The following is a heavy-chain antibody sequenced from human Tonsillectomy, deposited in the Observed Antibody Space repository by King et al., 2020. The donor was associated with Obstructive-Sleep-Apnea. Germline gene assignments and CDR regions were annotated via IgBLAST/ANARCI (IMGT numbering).Heavy chain of an antibody. CDR1: SGSISSYY. J-gene: IGHJ4*02. CDR2: IYYSGST. V-gene: IGHV4-59*01. Sequence: LQLQESGPGLVKPSETLSLTCTVSSGSISSYYWSWIRQPPGKGLEWIGDIYYSGSTNYNPSLKSRVTISVDTSKNQFSLNLRSVTAADTAVYDCARLPSSSWYYFDYWGQGTLVTVSS. CDR3: ARLPSSSWYYFDY. D-gene: IGHD6-13*01.